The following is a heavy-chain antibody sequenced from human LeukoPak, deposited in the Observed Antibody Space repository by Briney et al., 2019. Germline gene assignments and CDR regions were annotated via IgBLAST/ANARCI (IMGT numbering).Heavy chain of an antibody. CDR3: ARVPGDDFWSGSSYYFDY. D-gene: IGHD3-3*01. Sequence: SETLSLTCTVSGGSISSGGYYRSCIRQPPGKGLECIGYIYHSGSTYYNPSLKSRVTISVDRSKNQFSLKLSSVTAADTAVYYCARVPGDDFWSGSSYYFDYWGQGTLVTVSS. CDR2: IYHSGST. J-gene: IGHJ4*02. CDR1: GGSISSGGYY. V-gene: IGHV4-30-2*01.